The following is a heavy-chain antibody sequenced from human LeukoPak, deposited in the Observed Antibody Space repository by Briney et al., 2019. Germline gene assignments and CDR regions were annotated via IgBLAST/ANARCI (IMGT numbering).Heavy chain of an antibody. CDR2: IYYSGST. V-gene: IGHV4-59*01. Sequence: SETLSLTCTVSGGSISSYYWSWIRQPPGKGLEWIGYIYYSGSTNYNPSLKSRVTISVDTSKNQFSLKLSSVTAADTAVYYCARHQDDSSGYYYTASFDYWGQGTLVTVSS. D-gene: IGHD3-22*01. CDR3: ARHQDDSSGYYYTASFDY. J-gene: IGHJ4*02. CDR1: GGSISSYY.